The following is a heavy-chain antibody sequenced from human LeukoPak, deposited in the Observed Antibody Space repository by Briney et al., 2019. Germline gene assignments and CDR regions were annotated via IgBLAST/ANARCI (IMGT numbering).Heavy chain of an antibody. V-gene: IGHV3-74*01. J-gene: IGHJ6*03. CDR1: GFTFSSYW. CDR2: INSDGSST. D-gene: IGHD2-2*01. Sequence: GGSLRLSCAASGFTFSSYWMHWVRQAPGKGLVWVSRINSDGSSTSYADSVKGRFTISRDNAKNTLYLQMNSLRAEDTAVYYCARVTVGGIVVVPAAMFWDYYYYYMDVWGKGTTVNLSS. CDR3: ARVTVGGIVVVPAAMFWDYYYYYMDV.